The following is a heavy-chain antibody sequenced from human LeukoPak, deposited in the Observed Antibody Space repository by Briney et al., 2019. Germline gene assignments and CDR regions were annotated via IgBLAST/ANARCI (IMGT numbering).Heavy chain of an antibody. CDR2: IYYSGST. CDR3: ARDRAYFDY. V-gene: IGHV4-59*01. J-gene: IGHJ4*02. CDR1: GGSISSYY. Sequence: SETLSLTCTVSGGSISSYYWSWIRQRRGRGLEWIGYIYYSGSTNYNPSLKSRVTISVDTSKNQFSLKLSSVTAADTAVYYCARDRAYFDYWGQGTLVTVSS.